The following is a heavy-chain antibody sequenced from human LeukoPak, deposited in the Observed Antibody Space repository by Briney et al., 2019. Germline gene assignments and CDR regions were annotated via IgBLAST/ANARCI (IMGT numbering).Heavy chain of an antibody. CDR1: GGSMRDYS. CDR2: IPYGGST. V-gene: IGHV4-59*01. CDR3: ARDWGIRTTTYNAFGV. Sequence: PSETLSLTCTVSGGSMRDYSWSWIRQAPGKGLEWIGSIPYGGSTNFNPSLESRVAISVDTSQNQFSLKLMSVTAADTAVYSCARDWGIRTTTYNAFGVWGRGTMVTVSS. D-gene: IGHD3-16*01. J-gene: IGHJ3*01.